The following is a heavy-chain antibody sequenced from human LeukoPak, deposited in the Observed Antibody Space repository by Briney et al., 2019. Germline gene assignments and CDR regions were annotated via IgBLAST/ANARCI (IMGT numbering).Heavy chain of an antibody. CDR3: AKDQWWFGESNAFDV. V-gene: IGHV3-7*01. CDR2: IKQDGSEK. CDR1: GFTFSSYW. D-gene: IGHD3-10*01. J-gene: IGHJ3*01. Sequence: PGGSLRLSCAASGFTFSSYWMSWVRQAPGKGLEWVANIKQDGSEKYYVDSVKGRFTISRDNSKNTLYLQMNSLRAEDTAVYYCAKDQWWFGESNAFDVWGQGTVVTVSS.